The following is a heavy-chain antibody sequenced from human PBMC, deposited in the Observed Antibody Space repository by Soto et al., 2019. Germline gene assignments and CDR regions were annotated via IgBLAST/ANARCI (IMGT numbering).Heavy chain of an antibody. V-gene: IGHV1-69*13. CDR2: IIPIFGTA. D-gene: IGHD2-15*01. CDR3: ASCSGGSCYLYYGMDV. Sequence: GASVKVSCKASGGTFSSYAISWVRQAPGQGLEWMGGIIPIFGTANYAQKFQGRVTITADESTSTAYMELSSLRSEDTAVYYCASCSGGSCYLYYGMDVWGQGTTVTVSS. CDR1: GGTFSSYA. J-gene: IGHJ6*02.